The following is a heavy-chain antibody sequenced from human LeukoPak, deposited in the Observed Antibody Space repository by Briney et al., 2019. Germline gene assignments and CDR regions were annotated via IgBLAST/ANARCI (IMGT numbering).Heavy chain of an antibody. CDR3: ARAVIDAFDI. J-gene: IGHJ3*02. Sequence: ASVKVSCKASGYTFTSYYMHWVRQAPGQGLEWRGLINPGGSTSYAQKLQGRVTMTRDTSTSTVYMEVSSLRSEDTAVYYCARAVIDAFDIWGQGTMVTVSS. CDR1: GYTFTSYY. V-gene: IGHV1-46*01. CDR2: INPGGST.